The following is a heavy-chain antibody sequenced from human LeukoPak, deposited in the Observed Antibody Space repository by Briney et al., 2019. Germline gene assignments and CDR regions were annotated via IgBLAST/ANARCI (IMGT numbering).Heavy chain of an antibody. D-gene: IGHD4-17*01. CDR3: ASKIANDYGDYVWGY. J-gene: IGHJ4*02. CDR1: GFTVSSNY. V-gene: IGHV3-53*01. CDR2: IYSGGST. Sequence: PGGSLRLSCAASGFTVSSNYMSWVRQAPGKGLEWVSVIYSGGSTYYADSVKGRFTISRDNSKNTLYLQMNSLRAEDTAVYYCASKIANDYGDYVWGYWGQGTLVTVSS.